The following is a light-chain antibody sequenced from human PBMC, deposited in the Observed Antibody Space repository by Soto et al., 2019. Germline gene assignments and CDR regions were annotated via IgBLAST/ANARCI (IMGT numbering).Light chain of an antibody. CDR2: LEGSGSY. CDR3: ETWDSNTHV. J-gene: IGLJ3*02. CDR1: SGHSSYI. Sequence: QAVLIQSSSASASLGSSVKLTCTLSSGHSSYIIAWHQQQPGKAPRYLMKLEGSGSYNKGSGVPDRFSGSSSGADRYLTISNLQFEDEADYYCETWDSNTHVFGGGTKVTVL. V-gene: IGLV4-60*02.